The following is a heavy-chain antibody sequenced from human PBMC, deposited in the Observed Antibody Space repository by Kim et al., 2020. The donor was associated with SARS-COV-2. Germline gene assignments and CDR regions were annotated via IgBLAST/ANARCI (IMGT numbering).Heavy chain of an antibody. V-gene: IGHV1-46*01. D-gene: IGHD3-22*01. CDR1: GYTFTSYY. CDR3: ARDGGYYDSSGYSLFDY. Sequence: ASVKVSCKASGYTFTSYYMHWVRQAPGQGLEWMGIINPSGGSTSYAQKFQGRVTMTRDTSTSTVYMELSSLRSEDTAVYYCARDGGYYDSSGYSLFDYWGQGTLVTVSS. CDR2: INPSGGST. J-gene: IGHJ4*02.